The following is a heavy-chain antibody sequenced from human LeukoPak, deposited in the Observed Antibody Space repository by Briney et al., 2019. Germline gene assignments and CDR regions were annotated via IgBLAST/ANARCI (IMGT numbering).Heavy chain of an antibody. V-gene: IGHV3-30*02. CDR1: GFVFSSYG. CDR2: IRYDGSNK. Sequence: PGGSLRLSCASSGFVFSSYGLHWVRQAPGKELEWVAFIRYDGSNKYYADSVKGRFTISRDNSKNTLYLQMNSLRAEDTAVYYCAKSHFNIWYFDYWGQGTLVTVSS. CDR3: AKSHFNIWYFDY. J-gene: IGHJ4*02. D-gene: IGHD2/OR15-2a*01.